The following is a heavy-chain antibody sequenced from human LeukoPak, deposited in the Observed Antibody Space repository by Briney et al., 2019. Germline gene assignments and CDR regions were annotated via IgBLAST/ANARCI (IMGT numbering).Heavy chain of an antibody. D-gene: IGHD2-15*01. J-gene: IGHJ5*02. Sequence: ASVKVSCKASGYTFTSYGISWVRQAPGQGLEWMGWISAYNGNTNYAQKLQGRVTMTADTSTSTAYMELRSLRSDDTAVHYCARDLGYCSGGSCYHLNWFDPWGQGTLVTVSS. V-gene: IGHV1-18*01. CDR3: ARDLGYCSGGSCYHLNWFDP. CDR1: GYTFTSYG. CDR2: ISAYNGNT.